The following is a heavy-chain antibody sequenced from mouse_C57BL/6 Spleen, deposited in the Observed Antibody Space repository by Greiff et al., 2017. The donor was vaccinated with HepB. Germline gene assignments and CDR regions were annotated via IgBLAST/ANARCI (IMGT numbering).Heavy chain of an antibody. V-gene: IGHV2-9-1*01. D-gene: IGHD1-1*01. CDR1: GFSLTSYA. CDR2: IWTGGGT. Sequence: QVQLQQSGPGLVAPSQSLSITCTVSGFSLTSYAISWVRQPPGKGLEWLGVIWTGGGTNYNSAPKSRLSISKDNSKSQVFLKMNSLHTDDTARYYCARNVGYYYGSSYGYFDVWGTGTTVTVSS. J-gene: IGHJ1*03. CDR3: ARNVGYYYGSSYGYFDV.